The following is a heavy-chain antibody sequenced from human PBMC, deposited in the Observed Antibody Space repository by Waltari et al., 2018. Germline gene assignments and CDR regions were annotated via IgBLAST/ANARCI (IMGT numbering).Heavy chain of an antibody. D-gene: IGHD3-3*01. CDR2: IYPSGSS. J-gene: IGHJ4*02. V-gene: IGHV4-4*07. CDR1: GGSISSYY. CDR3: ASTGGDLWSGYYYY. Sequence: QVQLQESGPGLVKPSETLSLTCTVSGGSISSYYWRWIRQPAGKGLEWIGRIYPSGSSNDNPSRKRRDTRAVDTSKSQVSLKLSSVTAADTAVYYGASTGGDLWSGYYYYWGQGTLVTVSS.